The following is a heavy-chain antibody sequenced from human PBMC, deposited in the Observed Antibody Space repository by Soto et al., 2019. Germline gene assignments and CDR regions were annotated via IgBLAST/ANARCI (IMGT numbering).Heavy chain of an antibody. Sequence: QVQLVQSGAEVKKPGASVKVSCKASGYTFTSYDINWVRQATGQGLEWMGWMNPNSGNTGYAQKFQGRATMTRNTSISTAYMELSSLRSEDTAVYYCARAPSVVRGVIRNWFDPWGQGTLVTVSS. D-gene: IGHD3-10*01. CDR3: ARAPSVVRGVIRNWFDP. CDR2: MNPNSGNT. CDR1: GYTFTSYD. V-gene: IGHV1-8*01. J-gene: IGHJ5*02.